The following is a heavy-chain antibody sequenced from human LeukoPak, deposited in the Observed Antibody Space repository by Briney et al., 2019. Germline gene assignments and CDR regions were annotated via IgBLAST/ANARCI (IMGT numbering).Heavy chain of an antibody. CDR2: INPNSGDT. Sequence: GAAVTVSCRASGYRFTVYYMHWVRQAPGQGRGWMGWINPNSGDTNSTQQFQGRVSITRDRAMTTAYMEVSRLGSDDTAVYYCARGGHFWSGYYFAYWGQGTLVSVSS. J-gene: IGHJ4*02. D-gene: IGHD3-3*02. V-gene: IGHV1-2*02. CDR3: ARGGHFWSGYYFAY. CDR1: GYRFTVYY.